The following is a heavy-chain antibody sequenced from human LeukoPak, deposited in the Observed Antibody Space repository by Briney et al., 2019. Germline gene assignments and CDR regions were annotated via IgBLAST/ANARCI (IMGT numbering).Heavy chain of an antibody. V-gene: IGHV1-24*01. D-gene: IGHD4-23*01. Sequence: ASVKVSCKVSGYTLTELSMHWVRQAPGKGLEWMGGFDPGDGETIYAQKFQGRVTMTEDTSTDTAYMELSSLRSEDTAVYYCATGDLRWYAFDIWGQGTMVTVSS. CDR2: FDPGDGET. J-gene: IGHJ3*02. CDR1: GYTLTELS. CDR3: ATGDLRWYAFDI.